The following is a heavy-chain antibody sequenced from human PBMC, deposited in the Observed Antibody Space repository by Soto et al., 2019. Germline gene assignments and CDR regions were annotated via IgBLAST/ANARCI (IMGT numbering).Heavy chain of an antibody. V-gene: IGHV4-4*07. Sequence: SETLSLTCTVSGGSITGYYWSWIRRSAGKGLEWIGRMYSSGSTKYNPSLKSRVSMSVDTSKDQFSLSLSSVTAADTAVYYCAREPYDDATIFDYWGRGTLVTVSS. J-gene: IGHJ4*02. CDR2: MYSSGST. D-gene: IGHD4-17*01. CDR1: GGSITGYY. CDR3: AREPYDDATIFDY.